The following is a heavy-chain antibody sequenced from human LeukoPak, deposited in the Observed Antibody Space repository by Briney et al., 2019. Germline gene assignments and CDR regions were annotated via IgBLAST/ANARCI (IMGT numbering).Heavy chain of an antibody. CDR2: INHSGST. CDR1: GGSFSGYY. Sequence: SETLSLTCAVYGGSFSGYYWSWIRQPPGKGLEWIGEINHSGSTNYNPSLKSRVTISVDTSKNQFSLKLSSVTAADTAVYYCARLTPRIAAAGRDYWGQGTLVTVSS. J-gene: IGHJ4*02. CDR3: ARLTPRIAAAGRDY. D-gene: IGHD6-13*01. V-gene: IGHV4-34*01.